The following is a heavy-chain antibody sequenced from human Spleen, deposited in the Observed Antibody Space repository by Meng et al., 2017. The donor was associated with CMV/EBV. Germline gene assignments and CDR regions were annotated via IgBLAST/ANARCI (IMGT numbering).Heavy chain of an antibody. J-gene: IGHJ4*02. V-gene: IGHV3-23*01. Sequence: GESLKISFAASEFTFSSYAMSWVRQAPGRGLAWVSAITASGGSTYYADSVKGRFTVSRDNSKNTLYLQMNSLRAEDTAVYYCAKAFSASWYREYYDDWGQGTLVTVSS. CDR1: EFTFSSYA. D-gene: IGHD6-13*01. CDR2: ITASGGST. CDR3: AKAFSASWYREYYDD.